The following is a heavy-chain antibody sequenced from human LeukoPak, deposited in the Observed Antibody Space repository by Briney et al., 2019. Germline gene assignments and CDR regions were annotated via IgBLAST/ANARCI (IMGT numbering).Heavy chain of an antibody. Sequence: QTGGSLRLSCAASEFIFSSFEMNWVRQAPGKGLEWVSYISSSATTIYYAESVRGRFTISRDNAKNSVYLQMNSLRAEDTAVYYCARPSVGGVIDGMDVWGQETTVTVSS. CDR3: ARPSVGGVIDGMDV. V-gene: IGHV3-48*03. J-gene: IGHJ6*02. D-gene: IGHD3-16*01. CDR1: EFIFSSFE. CDR2: ISSSATTI.